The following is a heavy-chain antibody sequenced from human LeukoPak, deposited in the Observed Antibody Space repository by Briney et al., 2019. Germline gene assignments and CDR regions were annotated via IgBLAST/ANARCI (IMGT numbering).Heavy chain of an antibody. J-gene: IGHJ5*02. CDR1: GFTFSSYA. CDR3: ARDLPFFDP. Sequence: GRSLRLSCAASGFTFSSYAMHWVRQAPGKGLEWVAVISYDGSNKYYADSVKGRFTISRDNSKNTLYLQMNSLRAEDTAVYYCARDLPFFDPWGQGTLVTVSS. CDR2: ISYDGSNK. V-gene: IGHV3-30-3*01.